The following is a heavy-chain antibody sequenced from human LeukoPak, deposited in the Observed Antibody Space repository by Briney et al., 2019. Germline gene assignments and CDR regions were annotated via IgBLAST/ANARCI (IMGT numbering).Heavy chain of an antibody. CDR3: AKRGVVIRVILVGFHKEAYYFES. CDR2: ISDSGGNT. Sequence: GGSLRLSCAASGFTFSSYWMNWVRQAPGKGLEWVAGISDSGGNTKYADSVKGRFTISRDNPKNTLYLQMNSLRAEDTAVYFCAKRGVVIRVILVGFHKEAYYFESWGQGALVTVSS. V-gene: IGHV3-23*01. CDR1: GFTFSSYW. J-gene: IGHJ4*02. D-gene: IGHD3/OR15-3a*01.